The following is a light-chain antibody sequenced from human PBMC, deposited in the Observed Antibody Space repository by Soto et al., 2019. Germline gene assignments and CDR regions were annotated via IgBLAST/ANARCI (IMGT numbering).Light chain of an antibody. CDR1: SSDVGLYNF. Sequence: QSVLTQPASVSGSPGQSIIISCTGTSSDVGLYNFVSWFQQHPGKAPKLIIYEVTNRPSGVSSRFSGSKSGNTASLTISGLQAGDEADYYCSSKTSSSTLVFGGGTKVTVL. V-gene: IGLV2-14*01. J-gene: IGLJ3*02. CDR3: SSKTSSSTLV. CDR2: EVT.